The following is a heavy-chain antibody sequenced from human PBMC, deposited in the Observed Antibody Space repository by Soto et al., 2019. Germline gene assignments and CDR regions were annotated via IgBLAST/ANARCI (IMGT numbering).Heavy chain of an antibody. V-gene: IGHV3-66*01. CDR2: IYRGGST. Sequence: EVQLVESGGGLVQPGGSLRLSCAASGFTVTSNYMNWVRQAPGKGLEWVSVIYRGGSTYYADSVKGRFTISRDNSKNTLYLQMNSLRAEDTAVYYCARDSPDYGAPMGGYFDLWGRGTLVTVSS. CDR3: ARDSPDYGAPMGGYFDL. J-gene: IGHJ2*01. CDR1: GFTVTSNY. D-gene: IGHD4-17*01.